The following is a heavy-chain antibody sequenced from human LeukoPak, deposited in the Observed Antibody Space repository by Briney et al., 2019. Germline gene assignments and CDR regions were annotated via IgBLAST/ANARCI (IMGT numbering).Heavy chain of an antibody. D-gene: IGHD2-15*01. V-gene: IGHV4-34*01. Sequence: SETLSLTCAVYGGSLSGYYWSWIRQPPGKGLEWIGEINHSGSTNYNPSLKSRVTISVDTSKNQFSLKLSSVTAADTAVYYCARDSGNQRYCSGGSCYYGDWYFDLWGRGTLVTVSS. CDR3: ARDSGNQRYCSGGSCYYGDWYFDL. J-gene: IGHJ2*01. CDR2: INHSGST. CDR1: GGSLSGYY.